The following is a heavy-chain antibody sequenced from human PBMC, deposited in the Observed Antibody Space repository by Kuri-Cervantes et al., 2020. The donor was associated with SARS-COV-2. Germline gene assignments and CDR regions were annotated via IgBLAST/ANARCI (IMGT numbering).Heavy chain of an antibody. CDR3: VRDHDYGSRNKFDF. CDR1: HEPLYSSSHF. CDR2: VFYSGTT. V-gene: IGHV4-39*02. J-gene: IGHJ4*02. D-gene: IGHD6-13*01. Sequence: SETLSLTCTVSHEPLYSSSHFWGWIRQSPGKGLEWIGSVFYSGTTYYNPSLQRRVTVSVDLSKNQFSLSLQSVTAADTAVYYCVRDHDYGSRNKFDFWGPGALVTVSS.